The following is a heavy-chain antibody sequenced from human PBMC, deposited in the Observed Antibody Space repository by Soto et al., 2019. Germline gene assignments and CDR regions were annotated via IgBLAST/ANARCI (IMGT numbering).Heavy chain of an antibody. D-gene: IGHD3-10*01. V-gene: IGHV4-39*01. CDR3: ARRELITMVRGVIERDSYYFDY. CDR1: GGSISSSSYY. Sequence: PSETLSLTCTVSGGSISSSSYYWGWIRHPPGKGLEWIGSIYYSGSTYYNPSLKSRVTISVDTSKNQFSLKLSSVTAADTAVYYCARRELITMVRGVIERDSYYFDYWGQGTLVTVSS. CDR2: IYYSGST. J-gene: IGHJ4*02.